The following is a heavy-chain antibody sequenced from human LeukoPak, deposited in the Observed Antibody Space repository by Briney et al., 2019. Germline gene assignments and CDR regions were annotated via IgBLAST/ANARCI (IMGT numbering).Heavy chain of an antibody. D-gene: IGHD3-10*01. CDR1: GFTFDDFA. CDR3: ARDVGYFDY. Sequence: PGGSLRLPCAASGFTFDDFAIHWVRQAPGKGLEWVSGISWNGGSIEYADSVKGRFTISRDNAKNSLYLQMNSLRAEDTAVYYCARDVGYFDYWGQGTLVTVSS. J-gene: IGHJ4*02. CDR2: ISWNGGSI. V-gene: IGHV3-9*01.